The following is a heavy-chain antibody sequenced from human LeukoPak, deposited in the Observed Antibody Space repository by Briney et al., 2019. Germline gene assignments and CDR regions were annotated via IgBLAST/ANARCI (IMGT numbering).Heavy chain of an antibody. Sequence: PSETLSLTCHVSGGYITTYYWSWIRQPPGKGLEWIGYAYYSGSNEYNPSLRSRVTMSADASRNQFSLTLSSVTAADTAIYYCATLNIESSSGWFFRSWGQGILVSVSS. V-gene: IGHV4-59*01. CDR2: AYYSGSN. D-gene: IGHD6-19*01. CDR1: GGYITTYY. CDR3: ATLNIESSSGWFFRS. J-gene: IGHJ5*02.